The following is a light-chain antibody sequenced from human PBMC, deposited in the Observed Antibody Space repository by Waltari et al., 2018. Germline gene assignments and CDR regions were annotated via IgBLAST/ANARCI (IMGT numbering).Light chain of an antibody. CDR3: QQGNSNPPT. V-gene: IGKV1-39*01. Sequence: DIQMSQSPSSLSASVGDRVTITCRASQGISSYLNWYQQKPGKAPKLLIYYANSLASGVPSRFSGSGSGTEFTPTISSLQPEDFATYYCQQGNSNPPTFGQGTKVEIK. CDR2: YAN. J-gene: IGKJ1*01. CDR1: QGISSY.